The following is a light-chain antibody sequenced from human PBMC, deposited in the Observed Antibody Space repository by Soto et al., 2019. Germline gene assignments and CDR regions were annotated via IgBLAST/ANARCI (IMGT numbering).Light chain of an antibody. V-gene: IGLV2-23*01. Sequence: HSVLTQPASVSGSHGQSITISCTGTSSDVGSYNLVSWYQQHPGKAPKLMIYEGSKRPSGVSNRFSGSKSGNTASLTISGLQAEDEADYYCCSYAGSSTVVFGGGTKVTVL. CDR1: SSDVGSYNL. CDR2: EGS. CDR3: CSYAGSSTVV. J-gene: IGLJ2*01.